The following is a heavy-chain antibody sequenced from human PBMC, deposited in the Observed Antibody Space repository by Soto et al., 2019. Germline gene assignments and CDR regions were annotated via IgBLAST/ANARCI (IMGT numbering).Heavy chain of an antibody. CDR1: GGSISSSSYY. D-gene: IGHD6-19*01. V-gene: IGHV4-39*01. J-gene: IGHJ3*02. Sequence: QLQLQESGPGLVKPSETLSLTCTVSGGSISSSSYYWGWIRQPPGKGLEWIGSIYYSGSTYYNPSLKSRVTISVDTSKYQFSLKLSSVTAADTAVYYCARIAVAGTMTSRMGDAFDIWGQGIMGTVSS. CDR3: ARIAVAGTMTSRMGDAFDI. CDR2: IYYSGST.